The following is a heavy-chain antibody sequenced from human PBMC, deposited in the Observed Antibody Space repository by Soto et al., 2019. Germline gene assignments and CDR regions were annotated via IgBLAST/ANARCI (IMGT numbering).Heavy chain of an antibody. V-gene: IGHV3-23*01. Sequence: GGSLRLSCAASGFTFSSYAMSWVRQAPGKGLEWVSAISGSGGSTYYADSVKGRFTISRDNSKNTLYLQMNSLRAEDTAVYYCAKDHGPYYYDSSGPFDYWGQGTLVTVSS. D-gene: IGHD3-22*01. CDR1: GFTFSSYA. J-gene: IGHJ4*02. CDR2: ISGSGGST. CDR3: AKDHGPYYYDSSGPFDY.